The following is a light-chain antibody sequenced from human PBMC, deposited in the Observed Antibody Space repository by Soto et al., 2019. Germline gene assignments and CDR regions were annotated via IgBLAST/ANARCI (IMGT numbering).Light chain of an antibody. Sequence: DIQMTQSPSSLSASVGDRVTITCRASQSIRNFLNWYQQKPGKAPKLLIYGASSLQSGVPSKFSGGGSGTDFTLTISSLQPEDFASYYCQQSYSAPHTFGQGTKLEIK. V-gene: IGKV1-39*01. J-gene: IGKJ2*01. CDR1: QSIRNF. CDR3: QQSYSAPHT. CDR2: GAS.